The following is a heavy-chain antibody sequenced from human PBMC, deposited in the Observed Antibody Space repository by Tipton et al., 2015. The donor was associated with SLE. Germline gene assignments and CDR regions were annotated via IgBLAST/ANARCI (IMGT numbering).Heavy chain of an antibody. CDR3: ARPLGASFDF. CDR2: IHDSGAT. CDR1: GGSIRSGDYY. J-gene: IGHJ4*02. Sequence: TLSLTCTVSGGSIRSGDYYWSWIRQHPGKGLEWIGYIHDSGATFYNPSLRSRSAISVDTSQNQFSLRLTSVTAADTAVYYCARPLGASFDFWGQGILVTVSS. V-gene: IGHV4-31*03.